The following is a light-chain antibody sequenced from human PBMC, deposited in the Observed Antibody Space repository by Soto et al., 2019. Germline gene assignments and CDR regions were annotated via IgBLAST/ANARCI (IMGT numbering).Light chain of an antibody. Sequence: IQMTQSPSSLSASVGDRVTITGRASQSISSYLNWYQQKPGKAPKILIYKASSLESGVPSRFRGSGSWTECTLTISRLQPDDFETYYCQQYNSYLWTFGQGTKVDIK. V-gene: IGKV1-5*03. CDR2: KAS. CDR3: QQYNSYLWT. J-gene: IGKJ1*01. CDR1: QSISSY.